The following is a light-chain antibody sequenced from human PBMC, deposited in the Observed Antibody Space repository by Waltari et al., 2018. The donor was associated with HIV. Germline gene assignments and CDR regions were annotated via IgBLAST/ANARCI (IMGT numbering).Light chain of an antibody. J-gene: IGLJ2*01. V-gene: IGLV3-1*01. CDR2: QDT. Sequence: SYELTQPPSVSVSPGQTASITRSGDELGDRYACWYQQKPGQSPLLVIYQDTKRPSGIPERFSGSNSGNTATLTISGTQAMDEADYYCQARDSSTVVFGGGTKLTVL. CDR3: QARDSSTVV. CDR1: ELGDRY.